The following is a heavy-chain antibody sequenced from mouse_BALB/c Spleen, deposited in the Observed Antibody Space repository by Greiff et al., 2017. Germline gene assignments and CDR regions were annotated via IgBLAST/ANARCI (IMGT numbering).Heavy chain of an antibody. V-gene: IGHV5-6-3*01. D-gene: IGHD3-3*01. J-gene: IGHJ4*01. Sequence: EVQGVESGGGLVQPGGSLKLSCAASGFTFSSYGMSWVRQTPDKRLELVATINSNGGSTYYPDSVKGRFTISRDNAKNTLYLQMSSLKSEDTAMYYCARDGGRGDYWGQGTSVTVSS. CDR3: ARDGGRGDY. CDR1: GFTFSSYG. CDR2: INSNGGST.